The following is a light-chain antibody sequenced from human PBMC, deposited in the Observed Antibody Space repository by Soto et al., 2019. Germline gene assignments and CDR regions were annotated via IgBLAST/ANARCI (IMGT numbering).Light chain of an antibody. CDR2: SNN. J-gene: IGLJ2*01. Sequence: QSVLTQPPSASGTPGQRVTISCSGGSSNIKTNGVSWYQQVPGAAPKLLIYSNNQSPSGAPDRFTGSKSGTSASLAIAGLQSEDEATYHCAPWDDSLNGLIFGGGTKLTVL. CDR3: APWDDSLNGLI. V-gene: IGLV1-44*01. CDR1: SSNIKTNG.